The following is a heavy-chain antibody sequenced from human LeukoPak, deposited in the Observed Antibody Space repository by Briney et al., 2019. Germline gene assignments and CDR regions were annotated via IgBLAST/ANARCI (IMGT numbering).Heavy chain of an antibody. J-gene: IGHJ4*02. Sequence: GGSLRLSCAASGFTFSNYAMSWVRQAPGKGLEWVSGMSGTGGLTYYADSVKGRFTISRDNSKNTLYLQMNSLRAEDTAVYYCANGEDRAVAVIVHWGQGTLVTVSS. D-gene: IGHD3-16*02. CDR2: MSGTGGLT. CDR1: GFTFSNYA. CDR3: ANGEDRAVAVIVH. V-gene: IGHV3-23*01.